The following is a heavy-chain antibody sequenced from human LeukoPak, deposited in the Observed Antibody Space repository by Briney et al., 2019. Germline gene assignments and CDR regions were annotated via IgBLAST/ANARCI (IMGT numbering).Heavy chain of an antibody. CDR3: TSFTTVTTGDYYYYMDV. CDR1: GFTFSGSA. Sequence: GGSLRLSCAASGFTFSGSAMHWVRQASGKGLEWVGRIRSKANSYATAYAASVKGRFTISRDDSKNTAYLQMNSLKTEDTAVYYCTSFTTVTTGDYYYYMDVWGKGTTVTVSS. D-gene: IGHD4-17*01. V-gene: IGHV3-73*01. J-gene: IGHJ6*03. CDR2: IRSKANSYAT.